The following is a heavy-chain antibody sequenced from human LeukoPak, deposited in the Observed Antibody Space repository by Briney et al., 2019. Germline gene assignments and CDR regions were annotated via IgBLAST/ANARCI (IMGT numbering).Heavy chain of an antibody. CDR3: AKDSGSSGYYYHAGWFDP. J-gene: IGHJ5*02. D-gene: IGHD3-22*01. CDR1: GFTFSSHG. Sequence: GGSLRLSCVASGFTFSSHGMNWVRQAPGKGLEWVSGIIPSGHTTYYADSVRGRFTISRDNSRNTVYLQMNSLRAEDTAVYYCAKDSGSSGYYYHAGWFDPWGQGTLVTVSS. CDR2: IIPSGHTT. V-gene: IGHV3-23*01.